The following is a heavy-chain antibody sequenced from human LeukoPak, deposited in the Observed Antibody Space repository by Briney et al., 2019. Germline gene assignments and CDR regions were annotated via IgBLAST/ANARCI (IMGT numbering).Heavy chain of an antibody. CDR1: GFTFRNYG. D-gene: IGHD2-15*01. CDR3: APDLRGAAWSLDY. V-gene: IGHV3-23*01. Sequence: GSLRLSCAASGFTFRNYGMSWVRQAPGQGMDWVSVVIDSGSSAYYADSVKGRFTISRDNSKNTLYLQMNSLRAEDTAVYYCAPDLRGAAWSLDYWGQGTLVTVSS. J-gene: IGHJ4*02. CDR2: VIDSGSSA.